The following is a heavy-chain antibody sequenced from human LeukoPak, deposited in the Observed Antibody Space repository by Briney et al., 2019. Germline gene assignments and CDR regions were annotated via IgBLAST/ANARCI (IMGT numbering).Heavy chain of an antibody. CDR1: GYSMTSGHY. D-gene: IGHD2/OR15-2a*01. V-gene: IGHV4-38-2*01. CDR3: ARNSSKGWFDT. CDR2: AYNSGGT. Sequence: PSETLSLTCAVSGYSMTSGHYWGWIRQPPGKGLEWIGGAYNSGGTHYNPSLKSRVTISVDTSKNQFSLKLTSVTAADTAVYFCARNSSKGWFDTWGQGTLVTVSS. J-gene: IGHJ5*02.